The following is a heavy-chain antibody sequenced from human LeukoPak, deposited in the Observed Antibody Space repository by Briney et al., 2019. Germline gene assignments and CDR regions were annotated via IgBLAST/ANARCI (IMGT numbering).Heavy chain of an antibody. CDR1: GGSLSSSNW. V-gene: IGHV4-4*02. CDR2: IYHSGST. Sequence: SETLSLTCAVSGGSLSSSNWWSWVRQPPGKGLEWIGEIYHSGSTNYNPSLKSRVTISVDKSKNQFSLKLSSVTAADTAVYYCARPARIMAHDAFDIWGQGTMVTVSS. D-gene: IGHD3-16*01. CDR3: ARPARIMAHDAFDI. J-gene: IGHJ3*02.